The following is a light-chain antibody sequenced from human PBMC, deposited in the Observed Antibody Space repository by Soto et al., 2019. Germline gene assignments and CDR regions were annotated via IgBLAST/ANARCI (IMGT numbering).Light chain of an antibody. J-gene: IGKJ1*01. CDR2: AAS. CDR3: QQSYSTPRT. CDR1: QSISSD. V-gene: IGKV1-39*01. Sequence: DIQMTHSPSSLSASVGERVTVTCVASQSISSDLNWYQQKPGKAPKVLIYAASTLQSGVPSRFSGSGSGTDFTLTISSLQPEDFATYYCQQSYSTPRTFGQGTKVDIK.